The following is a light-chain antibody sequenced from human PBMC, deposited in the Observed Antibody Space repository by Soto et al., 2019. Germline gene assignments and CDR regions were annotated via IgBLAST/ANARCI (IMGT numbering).Light chain of an antibody. V-gene: IGLV2-23*01. CDR3: CSYASSSSYV. CDR1: TSGVGGYNL. J-gene: IGLJ1*01. CDR2: EGT. Sequence: QSALTQPASVSGSPGQSITISCSGTTSGVGGYNLVSWYQQHTAKAPKLLIYEGTQRPSGVSSRFSGSKSGNTASLTISGLQAEDEADYYCCSYASSSSYVFGTGTKV.